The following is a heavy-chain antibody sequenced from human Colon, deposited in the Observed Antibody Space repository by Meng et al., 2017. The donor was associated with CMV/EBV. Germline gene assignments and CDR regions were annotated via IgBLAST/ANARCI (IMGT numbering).Heavy chain of an antibody. CDR3: AKDISPVGGTTGYHGMDV. CDR2: IGLNSGSI. D-gene: IGHD1-7*01. V-gene: IGHV3-9*01. CDR1: GFTFDDYA. J-gene: IGHJ6*02. Sequence: SLKISCAASGFTFDDYAMHWVRQAPGKGLEWVSGIGLNSGSISYADSVKGRFTISRDNAKNSLYLQMNSLRADDTALYYCAKDISPVGGTTGYHGMDVWGQGTTVTVSS.